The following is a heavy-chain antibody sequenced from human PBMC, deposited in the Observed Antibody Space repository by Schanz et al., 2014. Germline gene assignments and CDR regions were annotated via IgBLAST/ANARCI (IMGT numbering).Heavy chain of an antibody. CDR1: GFSFSTYA. V-gene: IGHV3-30*04. J-gene: IGHJ3*01. D-gene: IGHD5-12*01. Sequence: VQLVESGGGVVQPGRSLRLSCAASGFSFSTYAMHWVRQAPGKGLEWVAVILYDGSKTYYADSVKGRFTISRDNSKNTLSLQMNSLRAEDTAVYFCARDGGRDGYNLAFDVWGQGTLVTVSS. CDR2: ILYDGSKT. CDR3: ARDGGRDGYNLAFDV.